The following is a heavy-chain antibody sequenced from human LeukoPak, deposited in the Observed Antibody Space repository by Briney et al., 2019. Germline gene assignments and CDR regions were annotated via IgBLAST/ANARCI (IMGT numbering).Heavy chain of an antibody. J-gene: IGHJ4*02. Sequence: GGPLRLSCAASGFTFSSYAMHWVRQAPGKGLEWVAVISYDGSNKYYADSVKGRFTISRDNSKNTLYLQMNSLRAEDTAVYYCAEVVAGTYWGQGTLVTVSS. CDR2: ISYDGSNK. D-gene: IGHD6-19*01. V-gene: IGHV3-30-3*01. CDR1: GFTFSSYA. CDR3: AEVVAGTY.